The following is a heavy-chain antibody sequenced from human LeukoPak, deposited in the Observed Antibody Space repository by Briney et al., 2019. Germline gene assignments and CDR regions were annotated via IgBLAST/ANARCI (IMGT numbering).Heavy chain of an antibody. J-gene: IGHJ6*02. V-gene: IGHV3-30*03. CDR1: GFTFSSYG. Sequence: PGGSLRLSCAASGFTFSSYGMHWVRQAPGKGLEWVAVISYDGSNKYYADSVKGRFTISRDNSKNTLYLQMNSLRAEDTAVYHCVRSRSGGMKWVGGGYDYYDVLDVWGQGTTVTVSS. CDR2: ISYDGSNK. D-gene: IGHD2-15*01. CDR3: VRSRSGGMKWVGGGYDYYDVLDV.